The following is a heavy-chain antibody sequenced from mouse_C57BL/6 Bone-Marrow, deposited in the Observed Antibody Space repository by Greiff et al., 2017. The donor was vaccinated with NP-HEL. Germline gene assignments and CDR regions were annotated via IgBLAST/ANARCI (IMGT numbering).Heavy chain of an antibody. J-gene: IGHJ4*01. CDR3: ARDSSGPHAMDY. D-gene: IGHD3-2*02. CDR1: GYTFTSYW. CDR2: IYPGSGST. V-gene: IGHV1-55*01. Sequence: VQLQQSGAELVKPGASVKMSCKASGYTFTSYWITWVKQRPGQGLEWIGDIYPGSGSTNYNEKFKSKATLTVDTSSSTAYMQLSSLTSEDSAVYYCARDSSGPHAMDYWGQGTSVTVSS.